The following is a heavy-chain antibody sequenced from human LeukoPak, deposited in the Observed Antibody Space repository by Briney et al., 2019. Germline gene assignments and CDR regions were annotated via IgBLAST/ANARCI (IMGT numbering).Heavy chain of an antibody. J-gene: IGHJ4*02. CDR2: FSGSGGRT. CDR3: AKVTSSWNYFDY. Sequence: PGGSLRLSCAASRCTFSTYAMSWVRQAPGKGLEWVSTFSGSGGRTYYADSVKGRFTISRDNSKNTLYLQMNSLRAEDTAVYYCAKVTSSWNYFDYWGQGAPVTVSS. V-gene: IGHV3-23*01. CDR1: RCTFSTYA. D-gene: IGHD6-13*01.